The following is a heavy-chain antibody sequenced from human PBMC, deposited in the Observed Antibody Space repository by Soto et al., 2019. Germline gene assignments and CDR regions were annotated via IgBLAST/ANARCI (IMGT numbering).Heavy chain of an antibody. J-gene: IGHJ3*01. V-gene: IGHV3-48*01. D-gene: IGHD2-15*01. CDR1: GFTFSSYS. CDR2: ISSSSTI. Sequence: GSLRLSCAASGFTFSSYSMNWVRQAPGKGQEWVSYISSSSTIYYADSVKGRFTISRDNAKNSLYLQMNSLRAEDTAAYYCVTDFIKEVAGSWGQGTMVTDS. CDR3: VTDFIKEVAGS.